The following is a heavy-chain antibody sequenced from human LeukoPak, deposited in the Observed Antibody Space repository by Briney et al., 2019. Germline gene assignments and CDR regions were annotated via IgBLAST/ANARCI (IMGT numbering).Heavy chain of an antibody. Sequence: GGSLRLSCAASGFTFSSYEMNWVRQAPGKGLEWVSYISSSGSTIYYADSVKGRFTISRDNAKNSLYLQMNSLRAEDTAVYYCARLVVAASRGNNWFDPWGQGTLVTVSS. V-gene: IGHV3-48*03. CDR1: GFTFSSYE. D-gene: IGHD2-15*01. CDR3: ARLVVAASRGNNWFDP. CDR2: ISSSGSTI. J-gene: IGHJ5*02.